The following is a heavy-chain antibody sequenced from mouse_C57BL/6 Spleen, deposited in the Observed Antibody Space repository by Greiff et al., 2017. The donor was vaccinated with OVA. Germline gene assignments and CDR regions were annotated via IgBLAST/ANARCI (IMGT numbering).Heavy chain of an antibody. J-gene: IGHJ2*01. CDR1: GFTFSDYY. CDR3: ARASYLYYFDY. CDR2: INYDGSST. V-gene: IGHV5-16*01. Sequence: EVQRVESEGGLVQPGSSMKLSCTASGFTFSDYYMAWVRQVPEKGLEWVANINYDGSSTYYLDSLKSRFIISRDNAKNILYLQMSSLKSEDTATYYCARASYLYYFDYWGQGTTLTVSS. D-gene: IGHD2-10*01.